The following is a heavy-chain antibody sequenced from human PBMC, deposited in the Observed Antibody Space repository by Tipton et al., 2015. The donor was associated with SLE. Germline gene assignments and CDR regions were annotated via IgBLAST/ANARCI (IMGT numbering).Heavy chain of an antibody. CDR2: IYYSGST. V-gene: IGHV4-59*12. CDR1: GGSISSYY. J-gene: IGHJ6*03. Sequence: TLSLTCTVSGGSISSYYWSWIRQPPGKGLEWIGYIYYSGSTNYNPSLKSRVTMSVDTSKNQFSLKLRSVTAADTAVYYCARAGSSSYYYYYMDVWGKGTTVTVSS. D-gene: IGHD6-6*01. CDR3: ARAGSSSYYYYYMDV.